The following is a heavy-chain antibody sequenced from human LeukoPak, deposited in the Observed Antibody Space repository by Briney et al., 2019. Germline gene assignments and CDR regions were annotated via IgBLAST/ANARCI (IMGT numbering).Heavy chain of an antibody. J-gene: IGHJ4*02. CDR1: GFTFTSYA. V-gene: IGHV3-23*01. D-gene: IGHD4-17*01. Sequence: GGSLRLSCAASGFTFTSYAMNWVRQAPGKGLEWVSTISGSGSSTYYVDSVKGRFTISRDNSKNTLYLQMNSLRAEDTAVYYCAKDQIYDGDYPLCVDYWGQGTLVTVSS. CDR3: AKDQIYDGDYPLCVDY. CDR2: ISGSGSST.